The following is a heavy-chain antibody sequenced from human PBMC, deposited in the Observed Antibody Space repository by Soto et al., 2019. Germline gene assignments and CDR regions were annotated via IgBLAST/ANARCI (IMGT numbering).Heavy chain of an antibody. CDR2: IIPIFGTA. J-gene: IGHJ6*02. V-gene: IGHV1-69*01. Sequence: QVQLVQSGAEVKKPGSSVKVSCKASGGTFSSYAISWVRQAPGQGLEWMGGIIPIFGTANYAQKFQGRVTITADESTSTAYIELSSLRSEDTAVYYCARGPLSSIAARPLGYYYGMDVWGQGTTVTVSS. CDR1: GGTFSSYA. CDR3: ARGPLSSIAARPLGYYYGMDV. D-gene: IGHD6-6*01.